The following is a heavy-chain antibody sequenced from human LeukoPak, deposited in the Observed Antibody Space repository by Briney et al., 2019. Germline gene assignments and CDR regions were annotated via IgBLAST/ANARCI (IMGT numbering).Heavy chain of an antibody. V-gene: IGHV4-34*01. CDR1: GGSFSGYY. Sequence: SETLSLTCAVYGGSFSGYYWSWIRQPPGKGLEWIGEINHSGSTNYNPSLKSRVTISVDTSKNQFSLKLSSVTAAGTAVYYCARGRSFGSGYYYDSSGYYPRFDYWGQGTLVTVSS. CDR3: ARGRSFGSGYYYDSSGYYPRFDY. J-gene: IGHJ4*02. D-gene: IGHD3-22*01. CDR2: INHSGST.